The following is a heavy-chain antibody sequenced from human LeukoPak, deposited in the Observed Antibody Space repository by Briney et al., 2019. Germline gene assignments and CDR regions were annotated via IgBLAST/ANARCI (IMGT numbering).Heavy chain of an antibody. CDR1: GGTFSSYA. Sequence: SVMVSCKASGGTFSSYAISWVRQAPGQGLEWMGGIIPIFGTANYAQKFQGRVTITTDESTSTAYMELSSLRSEDTAVYYCARDSVWGSYRYDYWGQGTLVTVSS. CDR2: IIPIFGTA. CDR3: ARDSVWGSYRYDY. V-gene: IGHV1-69*05. J-gene: IGHJ4*02. D-gene: IGHD3-16*02.